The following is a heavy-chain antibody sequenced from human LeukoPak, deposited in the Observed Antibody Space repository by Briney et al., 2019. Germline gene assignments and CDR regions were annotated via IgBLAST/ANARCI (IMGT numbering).Heavy chain of an antibody. J-gene: IGHJ6*02. D-gene: IGHD6-19*01. CDR2: INRNTGGI. CDR3: ARVQTVAGPDGMDV. CDR1: GDTFIGYY. V-gene: IGHV1-2*02. Sequence: ASVKVSCKASGDTFIGYYMHWVRQAPGQGVEWMGWINRNTGGIKYAQRFEGRVTMTRDTSISTTYMELSRLRSDDTALYYCARVQTVAGPDGMDVWGQGTTVTVSS.